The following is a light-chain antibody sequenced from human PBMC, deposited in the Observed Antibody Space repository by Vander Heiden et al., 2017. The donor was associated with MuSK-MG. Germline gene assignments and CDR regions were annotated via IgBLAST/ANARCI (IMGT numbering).Light chain of an antibody. V-gene: IGKV3-11*01. CDR2: HAS. CDR3: QQLGLSPAGPS. Sequence: IVLTQSPFTLSLSPGERATLSCRASQTINNYLAWYPQKPGQAPMRLISHASHRATVTPARFSHSGDPTDGILTISSLDPADLQVYLSQQLGLSPAGPSFGQWTKVEIK. J-gene: IGKJ1*01. CDR1: QTINNY.